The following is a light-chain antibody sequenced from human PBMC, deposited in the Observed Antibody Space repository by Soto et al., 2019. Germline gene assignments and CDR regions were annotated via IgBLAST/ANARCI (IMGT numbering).Light chain of an antibody. CDR2: EVS. V-gene: IGLV2-14*01. CDR1: SSDVGGYNY. J-gene: IGLJ2*01. Sequence: QSVLTQPASVSGSPGQSITISCTGSSSDVGGYNYVSWYQQYPGKVPKLMIYEVSNRPSGVSNRFSGSKSGNTASLIISGLQAEDEAHYYCSSYTSSNTYVIFGGGTKLTVL. CDR3: SSYTSSNTYVI.